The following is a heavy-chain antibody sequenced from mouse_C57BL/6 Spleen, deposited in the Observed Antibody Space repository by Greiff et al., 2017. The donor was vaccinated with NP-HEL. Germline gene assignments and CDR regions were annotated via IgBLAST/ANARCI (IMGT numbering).Heavy chain of an antibody. CDR1: GFTFSSYT. J-gene: IGHJ4*01. CDR3: ARRDFYAMDY. CDR2: ISGGGGNT. V-gene: IGHV5-9*01. Sequence: EVKLEESGGGLVKPGGSLKLSCAASGFTFSSYTMSWVRQTPEKRLEWVATISGGGGNTYYPDSVKGRFTISRDDAKNTLYLQMSSLRSEDTALYYCARRDFYAMDYWGQGTSVTVSS.